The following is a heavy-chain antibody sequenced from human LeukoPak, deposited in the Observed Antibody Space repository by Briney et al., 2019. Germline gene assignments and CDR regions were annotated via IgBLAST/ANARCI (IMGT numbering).Heavy chain of an antibody. J-gene: IGHJ4*02. Sequence: MASDTLSLTCAVSGYSISSNSWWGWIRQPPGKGLEWIGYIYYSGTTYYNSSLKSRVTTSVDTSKNQFSLKLNSVTAVDTAVYYCALYDGTYGYFDYWGQGSLVTVSS. V-gene: IGHV4-28*01. CDR3: ALYDGTYGYFDY. CDR1: GYSISSNSW. D-gene: IGHD1-26*01. CDR2: IYYSGTT.